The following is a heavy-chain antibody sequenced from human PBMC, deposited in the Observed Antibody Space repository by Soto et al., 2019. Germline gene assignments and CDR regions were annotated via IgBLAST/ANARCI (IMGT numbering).Heavy chain of an antibody. V-gene: IGHV3-23*01. CDR1: GFTFSSYA. J-gene: IGHJ4*02. D-gene: IGHD3-16*01. Sequence: EVQLLESGGGLVQPGGSLRLSCAASGFTFSSYAMSWVRQAPGKGLEWVSAISGSGGSTYYADSVKGRFTISRDNSKNTLYLQMISLRAEDTAVYYCAKDSRQTYYDYVWGSPTFDYWGQGTLVTVSS. CDR3: AKDSRQTYYDYVWGSPTFDY. CDR2: ISGSGGST.